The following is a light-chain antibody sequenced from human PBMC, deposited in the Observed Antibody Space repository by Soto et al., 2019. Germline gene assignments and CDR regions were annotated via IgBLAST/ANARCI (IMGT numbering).Light chain of an antibody. J-gene: IGLJ1*01. CDR3: SSYAGSNLGV. CDR1: ISDVGTYNH. V-gene: IGLV2-14*02. Sequence: QSVLTQPASVSGSPGQSITISCTATISDVGTYNHVSWYQQYPGKAPKLMIYEVTKRPSGVPNRFSGSKSGNTASLTVSGLQAEDEADYYCSSYAGSNLGVFGTGTKSPS. CDR2: EVT.